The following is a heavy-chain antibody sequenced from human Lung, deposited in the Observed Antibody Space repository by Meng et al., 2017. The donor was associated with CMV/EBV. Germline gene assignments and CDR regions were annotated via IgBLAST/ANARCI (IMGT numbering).Heavy chain of an antibody. CDR1: GGTFRSNA. Sequence: SXXVSXKTSGGTFRSNAIAWVRQAPGQGPEWMGGINPMFGTPKYAQKFQGRVTINADESTSTVSLEVNSLRSEDTAVYYCARAAVVVLGGALGSMDVWGQGTPVTVSS. V-gene: IGHV1-69*13. D-gene: IGHD2-21*01. CDR3: ARAAVVVLGGALGSMDV. J-gene: IGHJ6*02. CDR2: INPMFGTP.